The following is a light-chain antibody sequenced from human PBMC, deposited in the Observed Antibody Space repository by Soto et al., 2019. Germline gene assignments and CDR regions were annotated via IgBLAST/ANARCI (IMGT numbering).Light chain of an antibody. CDR3: QQSYSTPWT. CDR1: QSISSY. V-gene: IGKV1-39*01. CDR2: AAS. J-gene: IGKJ1*01. Sequence: DIQMTQSPSSLSASVGDRVTITCRASQSISSYLNWYQQKPGKAPKLLIYAASSLQSGVPSRFSGSGSGTDFTLTRSSLQPEDFATYYCQQSYSTPWTFGQGTKEEIK.